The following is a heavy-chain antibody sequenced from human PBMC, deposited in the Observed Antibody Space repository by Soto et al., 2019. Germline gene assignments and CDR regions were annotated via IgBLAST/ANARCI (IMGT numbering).Heavy chain of an antibody. CDR2: IYYSGST. D-gene: IGHD3-22*01. Sequence: PSETLSLTCTVSGGSISSGDYYWSWIRQPPGKGLEWIGYIYYSGSTYYNPSLKSRVTISVDTSKNQFSLKLSSVTAADTAVYYCARDVLGVYYDSSGYRYYYGMDVWGQGTTVTSP. CDR1: GGSISSGDYY. J-gene: IGHJ6*02. CDR3: ARDVLGVYYDSSGYRYYYGMDV. V-gene: IGHV4-30-4*01.